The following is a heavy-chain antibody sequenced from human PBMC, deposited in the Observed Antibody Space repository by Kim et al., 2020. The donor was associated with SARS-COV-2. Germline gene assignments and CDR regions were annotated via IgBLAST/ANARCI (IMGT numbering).Heavy chain of an antibody. CDR3: ARGKYYYDGSGNPRFWYFDH. V-gene: IGHV4-59*01. CDR2: VFDSGST. D-gene: IGHD3-22*01. Sequence: SETLSLICTVSGGSISYYYWTWIRQPPGKGLEWIGYVFDSGSTNYNPSLKSRVTISLGTSKKQFSLQLTSVTAADTAVYYCARGKYYYDGSGNPRFWYFDHWGRGALVTVSS. J-gene: IGHJ2*01. CDR1: GGSISYYY.